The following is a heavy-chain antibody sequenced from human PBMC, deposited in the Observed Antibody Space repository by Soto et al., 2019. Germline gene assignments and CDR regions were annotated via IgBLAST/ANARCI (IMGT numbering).Heavy chain of an antibody. CDR1: GYTFTAYA. V-gene: IGHV1-3*01. CDR3: ARAVAVPADFDY. Sequence: GPQVKVSCKASGYTFTAYAMHWVRQAPGQRLEWMGWINAGNGNTKYSQKFQGRVTITRDTSASTAHMELSSLRSEHTAVYYCARAVAVPADFDYWGQGTLVTVS. CDR2: INAGNGNT. J-gene: IGHJ4*02. D-gene: IGHD6-19*01.